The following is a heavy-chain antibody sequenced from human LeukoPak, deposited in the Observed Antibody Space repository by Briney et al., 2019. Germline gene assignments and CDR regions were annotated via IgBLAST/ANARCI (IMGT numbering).Heavy chain of an antibody. J-gene: IGHJ4*02. V-gene: IGHV4-34*01. CDR2: INHSGST. CDR1: GGSISSYY. Sequence: SETLSLTCTVSGGSISSYYWSWIRQPPGKGLEWIGEINHSGSTNYNPSLKSRVTISVDTSKNQFSLKLSSVTAADTAVYYCASVYDSSGYYPFWGQGTLVAVSS. D-gene: IGHD3-22*01. CDR3: ASVYDSSGYYPF.